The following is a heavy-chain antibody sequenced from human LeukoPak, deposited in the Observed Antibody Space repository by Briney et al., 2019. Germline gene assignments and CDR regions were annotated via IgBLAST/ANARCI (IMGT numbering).Heavy chain of an antibody. CDR3: AKGYDHYDDGGYYSRPDAFDL. Sequence: GGSLRLSCAASGFTFSSYAMSWVRQVPGKGLQWVSAISGSGGGTFYTDSVKGRFTISRDNSKNTLPLQMNSLRAADTAIYYCAKGYDHYDDGGYYSRPDAFDLWGQGTMVTVSS. D-gene: IGHD3-22*01. J-gene: IGHJ3*01. CDR2: ISGSGGGT. V-gene: IGHV3-23*01. CDR1: GFTFSSYA.